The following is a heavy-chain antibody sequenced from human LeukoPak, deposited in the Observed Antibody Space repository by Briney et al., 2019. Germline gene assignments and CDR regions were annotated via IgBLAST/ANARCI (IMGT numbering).Heavy chain of an antibody. CDR1: GFTFSSYW. D-gene: IGHD3-16*02. CDR3: ARLYDYVWGSYRHVFDY. Sequence: PGGSLRLSCAASGFTFSSYWMSWVRQAPGKGLEWVANVKQDGSEKYYVDSVKGRFTISRDNAKNSLYLQMNSLRAEDTAVYYCARLYDYVWGSYRHVFDYWGQGTLVTVSS. V-gene: IGHV3-7*01. CDR2: VKQDGSEK. J-gene: IGHJ4*02.